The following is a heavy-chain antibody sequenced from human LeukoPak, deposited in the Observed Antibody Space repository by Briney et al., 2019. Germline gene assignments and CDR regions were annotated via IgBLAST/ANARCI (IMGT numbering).Heavy chain of an antibody. Sequence: PGGSLRLSCAASGFTFDDYAMYWVRQAPGKGLEWVSGISWNSGSIGYADSVKGRFTISRDNAKNSLYLQMSSLRDEDMALYYCAHGRSLKQWLVRSGAEYFDCWGQGTLVTVSS. CDR1: GFTFDDYA. CDR2: ISWNSGSI. D-gene: IGHD6-19*01. J-gene: IGHJ4*02. CDR3: AHGRSLKQWLVRSGAEYFDC. V-gene: IGHV3-9*03.